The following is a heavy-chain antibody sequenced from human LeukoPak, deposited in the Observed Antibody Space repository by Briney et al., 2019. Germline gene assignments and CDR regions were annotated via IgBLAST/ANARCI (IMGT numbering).Heavy chain of an antibody. CDR2: IKSDGSSS. CDR3: ARGEYYYDGGY. D-gene: IGHD3-22*01. CDR1: GFTFSSYFW. J-gene: IGHJ4*02. Sequence: GGSLRLSCAASGFTFSSYFWMHWVRQAPGKGLVWVSRIKSDGSSSTYADSVKGRFTISGDNAKNTLYLQMNTLRAEDTAVYYCARGEYYYDGGYWGQGTLVTVSS. V-gene: IGHV3-74*01.